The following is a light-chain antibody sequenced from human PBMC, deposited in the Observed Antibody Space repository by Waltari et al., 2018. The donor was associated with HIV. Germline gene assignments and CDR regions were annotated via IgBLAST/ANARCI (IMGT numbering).Light chain of an antibody. Sequence: QSALTQPASVSGSPGQSITTSCTGTSSDVGSYKLVSWYQQHPGKAPKLMIYEGSKRPSGVSNRFSGSKSGNTASLTISGLQAEDEADYYCCSYAGSSTLEVFGGGTKLTVL. CDR2: EGS. J-gene: IGLJ2*01. V-gene: IGLV2-23*01. CDR1: SSDVGSYKL. CDR3: CSYAGSSTLEV.